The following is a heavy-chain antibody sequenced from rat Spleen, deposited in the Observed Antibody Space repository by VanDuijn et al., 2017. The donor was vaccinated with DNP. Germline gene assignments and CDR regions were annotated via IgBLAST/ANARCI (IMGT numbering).Heavy chain of an antibody. CDR3: TRGLYVYNPYVMDD. V-gene: IGHV5-31*01. CDR1: GFTFNSYW. Sequence: EVQLVESGGGLVQPGRSLKLSCVVSGFTFNSYWMSWIRQAPGKGLQWVASISNTGGSIYYPDSVKGRFTSSRDNAQNTLNLQMNSLRYEDTATYYCTRGLYVYNPYVMDDWGQGASVTVSS. CDR2: ISNTGGSI. J-gene: IGHJ4*01. D-gene: IGHD1-9*01.